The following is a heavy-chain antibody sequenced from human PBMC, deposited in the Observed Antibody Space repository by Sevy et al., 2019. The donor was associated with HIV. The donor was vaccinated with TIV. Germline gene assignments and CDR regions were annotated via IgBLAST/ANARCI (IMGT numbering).Heavy chain of an antibody. D-gene: IGHD3-22*01. CDR2: IKSKTDGGTT. J-gene: IGHJ4*02. CDR3: TTDPYYDDSTGFQQYFDY. Sequence: GGSLRLSCAASGFTFSNAWLNWVRQAPGKGLEWVGRIKSKTDGGTTDYAAPVKGRFTISRDDSKNTLYLQMNSLKTEDTAVYYCTTDPYYDDSTGFQQYFDYWGQGTLVTVSS. CDR1: GFTFSNAW. V-gene: IGHV3-15*07.